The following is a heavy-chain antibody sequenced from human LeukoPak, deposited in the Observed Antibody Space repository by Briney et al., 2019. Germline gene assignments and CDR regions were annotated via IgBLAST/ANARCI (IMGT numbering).Heavy chain of an antibody. J-gene: IGHJ4*02. CDR1: GFTFSDYY. D-gene: IGHD5-18*01. Sequence: GGSLRLSCAASGFTFSDYYMSWIRQAPGKGLEWVSYISSSGSTIYYADSVKGRFTISRDNAKSSLYLQMNSLRAEDTAVYYCARDRRIQLWSLFDYWGQGTLVTVSS. V-gene: IGHV3-11*01. CDR2: ISSSGSTI. CDR3: ARDRRIQLWSLFDY.